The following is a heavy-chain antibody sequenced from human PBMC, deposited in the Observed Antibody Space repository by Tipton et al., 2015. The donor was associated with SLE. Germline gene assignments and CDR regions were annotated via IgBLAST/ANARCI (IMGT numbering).Heavy chain of an antibody. CDR3: ARDANMVVVVITSQGYMDV. D-gene: IGHD3-22*01. CDR2: INPNSGGT. V-gene: IGHV1-2*06. J-gene: IGHJ6*03. Sequence: QVQLVQSGAEVKKPGASVKVSCKASGYTFTGYYMHWVRQAPGQGLEWMGRINPNSGGTDYAQKFQGRVTMTRDTSISTAYMELSRLRSDDTAVYYCARDANMVVVVITSQGYMDVWGRGTTVTVS. CDR1: GYTFTGYY.